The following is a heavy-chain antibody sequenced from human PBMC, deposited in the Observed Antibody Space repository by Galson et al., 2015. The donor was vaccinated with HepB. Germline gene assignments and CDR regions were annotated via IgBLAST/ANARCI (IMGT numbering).Heavy chain of an antibody. J-gene: IGHJ4*02. V-gene: IGHV3-23*01. CDR1: GFTFSSYA. CDR2: ISGSGGST. CDR3: AKDSSSSGGYFDY. D-gene: IGHD6-13*01. Sequence: SLRLSCAASGFTFSSYAMSWVRQAPGKGLEWVSAISGSGGSTYYADSVKGRFTISRDNSKNTLYLQMNSLRAEDTAVYYCAKDSSSSGGYFDYWGQGTLVTVSS.